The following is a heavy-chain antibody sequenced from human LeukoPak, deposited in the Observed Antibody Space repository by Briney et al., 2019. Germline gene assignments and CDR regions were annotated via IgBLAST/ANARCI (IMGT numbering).Heavy chain of an antibody. CDR2: ISTQSGNT. V-gene: IGHV1-18*01. Sequence: ASVTVSCKASGYTLTSYGINWMRQAPGQGLEWMGWISTQSGNTNYAQKVQGRLTLTTDRPTNTAYMELRSLRSDDTAVYYCARGAYGDKWGQGTMVTVSS. J-gene: IGHJ4*02. CDR1: GYTLTSYG. CDR3: ARGAYGDK. D-gene: IGHD4-17*01.